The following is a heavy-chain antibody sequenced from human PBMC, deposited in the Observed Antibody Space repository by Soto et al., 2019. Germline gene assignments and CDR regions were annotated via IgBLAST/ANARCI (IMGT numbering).Heavy chain of an antibody. CDR1: GGSFSGYY. J-gene: IGHJ6*02. CDR3: ARGYYYGSGRLYYYYGMDI. CDR2: INHSGST. D-gene: IGHD3-10*01. Sequence: PSETLSLTCAVYGGSFSGYYWSWIRQPPGKWLEWIGEINHSGSTNYNPSLKSRVTISVDTSKNQFSLKLSSVTAADTAVYYCARGYYYGSGRLYYYYGMDIWYQEXTVTVSS. V-gene: IGHV4-34*01.